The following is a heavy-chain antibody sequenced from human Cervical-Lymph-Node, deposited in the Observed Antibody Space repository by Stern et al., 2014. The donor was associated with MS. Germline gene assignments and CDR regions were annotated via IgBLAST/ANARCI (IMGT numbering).Heavy chain of an antibody. V-gene: IGHV5-51*04. Sequence: EVQLVQSGAEVKQPGESLKISCKLSGYSFTIYYIAWVRQMPGKGLKGMGIIYPYDSDTTYSPSFQGQVTISADKPITTAYPQWSSLRASDTAMYYCARHVQGFDYWGQGTLVTVSS. CDR2: IYPYDSDT. CDR3: ARHVQGFDY. CDR1: GYSFTIYY. J-gene: IGHJ4*02.